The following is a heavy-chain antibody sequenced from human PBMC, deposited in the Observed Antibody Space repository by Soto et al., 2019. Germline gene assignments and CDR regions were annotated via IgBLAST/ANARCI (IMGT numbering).Heavy chain of an antibody. CDR2: IYWDDDK. CDR3: AHSGPLERPNPYFDD. Sequence: SGPTLVNPTQTLTLTCTFSGLSLITSGVGVGRIRQPPGKALEWLALIYWDDDKRYSPSLKSRLTITKDTSKNQVVLTMTNMDPVDTATYYCAHSGPLERPNPYFDDWSQGTLVTVSS. CDR1: GLSLITSGVG. J-gene: IGHJ4*02. V-gene: IGHV2-5*02. D-gene: IGHD1-1*01.